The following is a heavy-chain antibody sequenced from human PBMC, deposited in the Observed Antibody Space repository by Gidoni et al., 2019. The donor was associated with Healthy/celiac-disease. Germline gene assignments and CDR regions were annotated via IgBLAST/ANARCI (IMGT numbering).Heavy chain of an antibody. J-gene: IGHJ4*02. V-gene: IGHV3-21*01. CDR1: GFTFSSYS. CDR3: ARQRTYCSGGSYCGLDY. CDR2: ISSSSSYI. Sequence: EVQLVESGGGLVKPGGSLRLSCAASGFTFSSYSMNWVRQAPGKGLEWVSSISSSSSYIYYADSVKGRFTISRDNAKNSLYLQMNSLRAEDTAVYYCARQRTYCSGGSYCGLDYWGQGTLVTVSS. D-gene: IGHD2-15*01.